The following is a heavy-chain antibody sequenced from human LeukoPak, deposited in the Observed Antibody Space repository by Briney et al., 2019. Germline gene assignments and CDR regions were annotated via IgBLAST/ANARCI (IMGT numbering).Heavy chain of an antibody. CDR1: AFTFNSYA. D-gene: IGHD3-10*02. V-gene: IGHV3-30*04. CDR2: ISYDGSNK. CDR3: AELGITMIGGV. Sequence: GGSLRLSCAASAFTFNSYAMHWVRQAPGKGLEWVAVISYDGSNKYYADSVKGRFSISRDNSKNTLYLQMNSLRAEDTAVYYCAELGITMIGGVWGKGTTVTISS. J-gene: IGHJ6*04.